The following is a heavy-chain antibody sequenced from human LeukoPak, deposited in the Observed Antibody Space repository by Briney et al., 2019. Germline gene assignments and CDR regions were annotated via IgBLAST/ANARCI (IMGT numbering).Heavy chain of an antibody. V-gene: IGHV3-48*01. CDR2: ISSSSSTI. CDR3: ARDSLFRYSGNYAD. J-gene: IGHJ4*02. CDR1: GFTFSSYA. Sequence: GGSLRLSCAASGFTFSSYAMSWVRQAPGKGPEWVSSISSSSSTIYYADSVKGRFTVSRDNGKNSLHLQMNSLRAEDTAVYFCARDSLFRYSGNYADWGQGTLVTVSS. D-gene: IGHD1-26*01.